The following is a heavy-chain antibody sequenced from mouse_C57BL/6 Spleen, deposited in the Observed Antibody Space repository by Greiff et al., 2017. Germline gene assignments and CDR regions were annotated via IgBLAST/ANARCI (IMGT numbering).Heavy chain of an antibody. CDR1: GYTFTSYG. D-gene: IGHD2-4*01. J-gene: IGHJ1*03. Sequence: QVQLQQSGADLARPGASVKMSCKASGYTFTSYGISWVKQRTGQGLEWIGEISPRSGSTYYNERFKGKATLTADKSSSTAFMELRSLTSEDSAVDFCARSGGYDYYWYFYGWGTGATVTVAS. V-gene: IGHV1-81*01. CDR3: ARSGGYDYYWYFYG. CDR2: ISPRSGST.